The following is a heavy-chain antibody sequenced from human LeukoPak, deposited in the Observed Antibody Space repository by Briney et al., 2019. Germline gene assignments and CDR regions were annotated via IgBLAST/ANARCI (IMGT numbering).Heavy chain of an antibody. V-gene: IGHV4-61*08. Sequence: SQTLSLTCTVSGGSISSGGYYWSWIRQPPGKGLEWIGYIYYSGSTNYNPSLKSRVTISVDTSKNQFSLKLSSVTAADTAVYYCARMGGTHYGSGSSPHFDYWGQGTLVTVSS. J-gene: IGHJ4*02. CDR3: ARMGGTHYGSGSSPHFDY. CDR2: IYYSGST. D-gene: IGHD3-10*01. CDR1: GGSISSGGYY.